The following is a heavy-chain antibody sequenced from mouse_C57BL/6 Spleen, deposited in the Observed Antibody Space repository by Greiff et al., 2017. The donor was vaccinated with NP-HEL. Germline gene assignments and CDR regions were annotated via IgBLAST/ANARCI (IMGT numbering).Heavy chain of an antibody. D-gene: IGHD2-3*01. CDR1: GFSLTSYG. V-gene: IGHV2-2*01. J-gene: IGHJ4*01. Sequence: QVQLQQSGPGLVQPSQSLSITCTVSGFSLTSYGVHWVRQSPGKGLEWLGVIWSGGSTDYNAAFISRLSISKDNSKSQVFFKMNSLQADDTAIYYCARSWLLHAMDYWGQGTSVTVSS. CDR2: IWSGGST. CDR3: ARSWLLHAMDY.